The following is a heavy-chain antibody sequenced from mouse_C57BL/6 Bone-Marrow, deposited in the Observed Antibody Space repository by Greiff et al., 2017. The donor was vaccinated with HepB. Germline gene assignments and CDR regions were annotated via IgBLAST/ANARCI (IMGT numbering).Heavy chain of an antibody. CDR2: IDPENGDT. CDR1: GFNIKDDY. Sequence: VQLQQSGAELVRPGASVKLSCTASGFNIKDDYMHWVKQRPDQGLEWIGWIDPENGDTEYASKFQGKATITADTSSNTAYLQLSSLTSEDTAVYYCTTGSTMAPGGQGTLVTVSA. CDR3: TTGSTMAP. V-gene: IGHV14-4*01. D-gene: IGHD2-1*01. J-gene: IGHJ3*01.